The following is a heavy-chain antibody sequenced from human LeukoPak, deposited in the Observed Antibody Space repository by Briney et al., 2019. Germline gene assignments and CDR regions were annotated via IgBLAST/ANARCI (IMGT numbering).Heavy chain of an antibody. J-gene: IGHJ5*02. D-gene: IGHD2-15*01. CDR2: INQSGNT. V-gene: IGHV4-34*01. CDR1: GGSLSGYY. Sequence: SETLSLTCVVYGGSLSGYYWNWIRQPPGKGLEWIGEINQSGNTNYNPSLESRVTISVDTSKNQFFLNLNSVTAADTAAYYCARGVFGRFDPWGQGTLVTVSS. CDR3: ARGVFGRFDP.